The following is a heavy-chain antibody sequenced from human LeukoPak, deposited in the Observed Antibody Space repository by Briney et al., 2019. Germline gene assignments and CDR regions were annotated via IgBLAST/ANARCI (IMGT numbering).Heavy chain of an antibody. CDR1: GFTFSDYY. CDR2: ISSSGSTI. CDR3: ARDAGVSTAIPLYYFDY. D-gene: IGHD2-21*02. J-gene: IGHJ4*02. Sequence: PGGSLRLSCAASGFTFSDYYVSWLRQAPGKGLEWVSYISSSGSTIYYADFVKGRFTISRDNAKNSLYLQMNSLRAEDTAVYYCARDAGVSTAIPLYYFDYWGQGTLVTVSS. V-gene: IGHV3-11*01.